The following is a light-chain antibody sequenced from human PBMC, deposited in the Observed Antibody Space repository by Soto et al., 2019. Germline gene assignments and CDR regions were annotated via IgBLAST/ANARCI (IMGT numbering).Light chain of an antibody. V-gene: IGLV2-14*03. CDR1: SNDVGHFNY. Sequence: QSVLAQPASVSGSPGQSITISCTGTSNDVGHFNYVSWFQQHPGKAPKLLIFDVSNWLSGVSDRFSGSKSGNTASLTISGLQPEDEADYYCTSFTTSNTFVFGSGTKVTVL. CDR2: DVS. CDR3: TSFTTSNTFV. J-gene: IGLJ1*01.